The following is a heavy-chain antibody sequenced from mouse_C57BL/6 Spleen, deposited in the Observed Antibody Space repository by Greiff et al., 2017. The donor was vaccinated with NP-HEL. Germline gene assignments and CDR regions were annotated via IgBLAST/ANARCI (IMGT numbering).Heavy chain of an antibody. V-gene: IGHV1-72*01. D-gene: IGHD1-1*01. CDR1: GYTFTSYW. Sequence: QVQLQQPGAELVKPGASVKLSCKASGYTFTSYWMPWVKQRPGRGLEWIGRIDPISGGTKYNETFTSKATLTVDKPSSTAYMQRSSLTAEDSAVYYCARYYGSSYVGYAMDDWGQGTSVTVSS. J-gene: IGHJ4*01. CDR3: ARYYGSSYVGYAMDD. CDR2: IDPISGGT.